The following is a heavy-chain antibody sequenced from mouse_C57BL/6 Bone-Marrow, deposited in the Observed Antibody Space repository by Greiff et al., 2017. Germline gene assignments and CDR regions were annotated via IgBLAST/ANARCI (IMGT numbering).Heavy chain of an antibody. CDR2: IYPGGGYT. CDR1: GYTFTNYW. J-gene: IGHJ4*01. V-gene: IGHV1-63*01. Sequence: QVQLQQSGAELVRPGTSVKMSCKASGYTFTNYWIGWAKQRPGHGLEWIGDIYPGGGYTNYNEKIKGKATLTADKSSSTAYMQFSSLTSEDSAIYYCARWAHCYGSRRERDYWGQGTSVTVSS. CDR3: ARWAHCYGSRRERDY. D-gene: IGHD1-1*01.